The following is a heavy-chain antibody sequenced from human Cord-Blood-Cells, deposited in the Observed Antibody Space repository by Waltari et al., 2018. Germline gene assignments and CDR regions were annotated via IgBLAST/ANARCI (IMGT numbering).Heavy chain of an antibody. CDR3: AKSWGYSDY. V-gene: IGHV3-30*18. D-gene: IGHD5-12*01. CDR1: GFTFSSHG. J-gene: IGHJ4*02. CDR2: ISYDGSNK. Sequence: QVQLVESGGGVVQPGRSLRLSCAASGFTFSSHGLHWVRQAPGKGLEWVAVISYDGSNKYYADSVKGRFTISRDNSKNTLYLQMNSLRAEDTAVYYCAKSWGYSDYWGQGTLVTVSS.